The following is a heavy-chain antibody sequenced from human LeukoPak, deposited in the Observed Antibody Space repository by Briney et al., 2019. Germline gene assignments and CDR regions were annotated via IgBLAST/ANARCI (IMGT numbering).Heavy chain of an antibody. CDR1: GFTLSSYE. D-gene: IGHD6-19*01. V-gene: IGHV3-23*01. CDR3: ARNSGWYGIS. J-gene: IGHJ4*02. Sequence: GGSLRLLCRVWGFTLSSYEMMGMRQAPGKGLEWVSSIEYGESTTHYADSVRGRFTISRDNYKNTLYLQLTSLSDDDTAVYFCARNSGWYGISWGQGTLVIVSS. CDR2: IEYGESTT.